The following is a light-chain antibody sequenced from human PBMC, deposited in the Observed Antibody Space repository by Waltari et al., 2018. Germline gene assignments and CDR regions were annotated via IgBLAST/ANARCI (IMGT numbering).Light chain of an antibody. CDR3: CSYAGSPVV. CDR1: NSHVGGYNH. J-gene: IGLJ2*01. CDR2: DVS. Sequence: QSALTQPRPLTWPPGQSVPISSTGTNSHVGGYNHVSLSTQHPGKAPKLVIYDVSKRPSWVPDRFFGSKSGNTASLTISGLQAEDGADYYCCSYAGSPVVFGGGTKLTVL. V-gene: IGLV2-11*01.